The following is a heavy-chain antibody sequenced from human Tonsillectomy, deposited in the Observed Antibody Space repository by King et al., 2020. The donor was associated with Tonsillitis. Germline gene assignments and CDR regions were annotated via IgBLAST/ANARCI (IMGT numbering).Heavy chain of an antibody. V-gene: IGHV3-7*04. Sequence: VQLVESGGGLVQPGGSLRLSCAASGFTFTSYWMSWVRQAPGKGLEWVANIKQDGSEKYYVDSVKGRFTISRDNAKNSLYLQMNSLRAEDTAVYYCARFRGPAYFDYWGQGTLVTVSS. CDR3: ARFRGPAYFDY. CDR1: GFTFTSYW. J-gene: IGHJ4*02. CDR2: IKQDGSEK.